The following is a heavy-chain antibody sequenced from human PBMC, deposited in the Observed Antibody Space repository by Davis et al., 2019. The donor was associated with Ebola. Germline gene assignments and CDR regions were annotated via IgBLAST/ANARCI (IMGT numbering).Heavy chain of an antibody. J-gene: IGHJ4*02. CDR2: ISYDGSNK. D-gene: IGHD1-26*01. CDR3: ARDLGGSPDY. V-gene: IGHV3-30-3*01. CDR1: GFTFSSYA. Sequence: GESLKISRAASGFTFSSYAMHWVRQAPGKGLEWVAVISYDGSNKYYADSVKGRFTISRDNSKNTLYLQMNSLRAEDTAVYYCARDLGGSPDYWGQGTLVTVSS.